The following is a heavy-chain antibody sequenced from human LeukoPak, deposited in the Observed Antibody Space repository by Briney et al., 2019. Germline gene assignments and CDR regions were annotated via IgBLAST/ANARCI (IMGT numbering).Heavy chain of an antibody. V-gene: IGHV3-49*04. Sequence: GGSLRLSCTGSGFTLGDYALSGVRQAPGKGLEWIGSIRSDAYGGSTQYAASVTGRFTISRDDSHNSVYLRMNSLQTDDTAVYYCTRDEEQSFFGTTAPWTLFDFWGQGTLVTVSS. J-gene: IGHJ4*02. CDR2: IRSDAYGGST. CDR1: GFTLGDYA. CDR3: TRDEEQSFFGTTAPWTLFDF. D-gene: IGHD1-1*01.